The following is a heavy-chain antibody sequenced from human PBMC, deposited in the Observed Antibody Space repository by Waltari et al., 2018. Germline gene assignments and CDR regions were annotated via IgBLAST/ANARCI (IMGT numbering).Heavy chain of an antibody. V-gene: IGHV1-8*01. Sequence: QVQLVQSGAERNKTGASVKVCCRASGYTFTSHDNNCVRQATGQGLEWMGWMNPNSGNTGYAQKFQSRVTMTRNTSISTAYMELSSLRSEDTAVYYCARGPPRENWFDPWGQGTLVTVSS. CDR1: GYTFTSHD. CDR2: MNPNSGNT. CDR3: ARGPPRENWFDP. J-gene: IGHJ5*02.